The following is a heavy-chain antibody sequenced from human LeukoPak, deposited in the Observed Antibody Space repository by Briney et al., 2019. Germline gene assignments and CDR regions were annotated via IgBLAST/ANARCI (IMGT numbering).Heavy chain of an antibody. CDR3: ARSGYSRFDY. J-gene: IGHJ4*02. CDR1: GGSISSGSYY. D-gene: IGHD5-24*01. V-gene: IGHV4-61*02. Sequence: PSQTLSLTCTVSGGSISSGSYYWSWIRQPAGKGLEWIGRIYTSGSTNYNPSLKSRVTISVDTSKNQFSLKLSSVTAADTAVYYCARSGYSRFDYWGQGTLVTVSS. CDR2: IYTSGST.